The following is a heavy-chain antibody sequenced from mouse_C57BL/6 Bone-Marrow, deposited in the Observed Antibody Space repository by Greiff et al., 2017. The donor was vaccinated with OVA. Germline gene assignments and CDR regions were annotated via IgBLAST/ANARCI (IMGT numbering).Heavy chain of an antibody. Sequence: QVTLKESGPGILQPSQTLSLTCSFSGFSLSTFGIGVGWIRQPSGKGLEWLAHIWWDDDKYYNPALKSRLTISKDTSKNQVFLKIANVDTADTATYYCARIANYYGSSHFDYWGQGTTLTVSS. D-gene: IGHD1-1*01. CDR3: ARIANYYGSSHFDY. V-gene: IGHV8-8*01. J-gene: IGHJ2*01. CDR1: GFSLSTFGIG. CDR2: IWWDDDK.